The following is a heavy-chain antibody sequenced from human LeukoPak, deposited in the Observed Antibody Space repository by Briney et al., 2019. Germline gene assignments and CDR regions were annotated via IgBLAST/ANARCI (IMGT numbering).Heavy chain of an antibody. Sequence: SETLSLTCTVSGGSISSYYWSWLRQPPGKGLEWIGRIYTSGSTNYNPSLTSRETMSVDTSKNQFSLKLSSVTAADTAVYYCARDGWGSLPNVFDPGGQGTLVTASA. CDR3: ARDGWGSLPNVFDP. CDR1: GGSISSYY. D-gene: IGHD1-26*01. J-gene: IGHJ5*02. V-gene: IGHV4-4*07. CDR2: IYTSGST.